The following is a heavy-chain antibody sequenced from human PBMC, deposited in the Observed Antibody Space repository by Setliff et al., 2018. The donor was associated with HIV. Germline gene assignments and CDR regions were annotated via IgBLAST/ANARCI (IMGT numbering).Heavy chain of an antibody. V-gene: IGHV4-59*08. D-gene: IGHD3-22*01. CDR2: IYNSAST. CDR1: GGSISSYY. J-gene: IGHJ4*02. Sequence: PSETLSLTCTVSGGSISSYYWSWIRQPPGKGLEWIGYIYNSASTSYNPSLQSQVTMSIDTSKNQFSLKLSSVTAADTAVYYCARGLSFYDPGGFDYWGQGTLVTV. CDR3: ARGLSFYDPGGFDY.